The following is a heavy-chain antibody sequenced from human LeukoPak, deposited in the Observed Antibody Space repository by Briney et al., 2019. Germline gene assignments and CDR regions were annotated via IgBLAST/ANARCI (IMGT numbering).Heavy chain of an antibody. CDR2: IKKDGSEK. V-gene: IGHV3-7*01. J-gene: IGHJ4*02. D-gene: IGHD3-10*01. Sequence: GGSLRLSCAASGFTFSSYWMSWVRQAPGKGLEWMANIKKDGSEKYYVDSVKGRFTISRDNAKNSLYLQMNSLRAEDTAVYCAGTMVRGDHFDDWGQGTLVTVSS. CDR1: GFTFSSYW. CDR3: GTMVRGDHFDD.